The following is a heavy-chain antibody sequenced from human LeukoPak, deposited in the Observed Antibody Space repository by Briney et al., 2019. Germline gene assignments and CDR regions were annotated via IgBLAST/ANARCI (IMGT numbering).Heavy chain of an antibody. CDR1: GFTFSSYW. CDR2: IKQDGSEK. V-gene: IGHV3-7*01. D-gene: IGHD2-15*01. CDR3: ARIVVVAAAGFDY. J-gene: IGHJ4*02. Sequence: PGGSLRLSCAASGFTFSSYWMSWVRQAPGKGLEWVANIKQDGSEKYYVDSVKGRFTISRDNAKNSLYLQMNSLRAEDTAVYYCARIVVVAAAGFDYWGQGTLVTVSS.